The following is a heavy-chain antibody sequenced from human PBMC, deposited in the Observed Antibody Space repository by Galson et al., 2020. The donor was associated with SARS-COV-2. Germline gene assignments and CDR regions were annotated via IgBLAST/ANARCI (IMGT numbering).Heavy chain of an antibody. V-gene: IGHV1-18*04. Sequence: GESLKISCKASGYTFTSYGISWVRQAPGQGLEWMGWISAYNGNTNYAQKLQGRVTMTTDTSTSTAYMELRSLRSDDTAVYYCAAHWGYSSSSDDAVDIWGQGTMVTVSS. CDR2: ISAYNGNT. J-gene: IGHJ3*02. CDR1: GYTFTSYG. CDR3: AAHWGYSSSSDDAVDI. D-gene: IGHD6-6*01.